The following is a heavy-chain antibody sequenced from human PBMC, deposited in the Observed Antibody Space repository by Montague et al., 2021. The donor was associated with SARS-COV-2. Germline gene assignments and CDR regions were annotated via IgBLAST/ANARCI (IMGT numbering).Heavy chain of an antibody. Sequence: TLSLTCSVSSGSISTGHHWSWIRQHPMKGLEWIGYIYYSGSTYYNPSFKGRVTISIDTAKNQFSLELTSMTAADTAVYYCARDHGQWFGELWGHGLDVGGQGTTVIVSS. V-gene: IGHV4-31*03. J-gene: IGHJ6*02. CDR1: SGSISTGHH. CDR3: ARDHGQWFGELWGHGLDV. D-gene: IGHD3-10*01. CDR2: IYYSGST.